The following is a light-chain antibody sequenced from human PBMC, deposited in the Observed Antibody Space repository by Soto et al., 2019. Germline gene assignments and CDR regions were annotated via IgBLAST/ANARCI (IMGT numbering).Light chain of an antibody. CDR1: QSVSNNY. J-gene: IGKJ4*01. CDR2: GAS. CDR3: QQSGSSPLT. V-gene: IGKV3-20*01. Sequence: EIVLKQSPATLSLSPGERATLSCRASQSVSNNYLAWYQQKPGQAPRLLIYGASNRATGIPDRFSGSGSATDFTLTISRLEPEDFAVYFCQQSGSSPLTFGGGSKVDIK.